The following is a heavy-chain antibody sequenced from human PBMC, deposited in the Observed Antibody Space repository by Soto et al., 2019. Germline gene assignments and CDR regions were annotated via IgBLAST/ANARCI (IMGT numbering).Heavy chain of an antibody. Sequence: QVQLVQSGAEVKKPGSSVKVSCKASGGTFSSYTISWVRQAPGQGLEWMGRIIPILGIANYAQKFQGRVTITADKSTSTAYMELSSLRSEDTAVYYCARSLAGGIAVASDYWGQGTLVTVSS. J-gene: IGHJ4*02. CDR1: GGTFSSYT. CDR3: ARSLAGGIAVASDY. D-gene: IGHD6-19*01. V-gene: IGHV1-69*02. CDR2: IIPILGIA.